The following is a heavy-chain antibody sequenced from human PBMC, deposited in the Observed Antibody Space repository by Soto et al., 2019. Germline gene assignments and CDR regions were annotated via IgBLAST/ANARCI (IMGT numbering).Heavy chain of an antibody. CDR1: GFTFSSYS. V-gene: IGHV3-48*02. J-gene: IGHJ4*02. D-gene: IGHD2-21*01. Sequence: GGSLRLSCAASGFTFSSYSMNWVRQAPGKGLEWLSYISSSSNTIFYADSVKGRFTISRDSANSSLYLQLNSLRDDDTAVYFCARALGWRRGPFDFWGQGTPVTVSS. CDR2: ISSSSNTI. CDR3: ARALGWRRGPFDF.